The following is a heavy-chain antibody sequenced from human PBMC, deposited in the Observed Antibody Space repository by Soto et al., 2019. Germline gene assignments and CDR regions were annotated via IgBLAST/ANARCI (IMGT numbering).Heavy chain of an antibody. Sequence: LSLTCTVSCGCISSSSYYWGWIRQPPGKGLEWVGSIYYSGSTYYNPSLKSRVTISVDTSKNQFSLKLSSVTAADTAVYYCAGEIIAVVQRYYYYGMDVWGQGTTVTVSS. CDR3: AGEIIAVVQRYYYYGMDV. CDR2: IYYSGST. J-gene: IGHJ6*02. V-gene: IGHV4-39*02. D-gene: IGHD6-19*01. CDR1: CGCISSSSYY.